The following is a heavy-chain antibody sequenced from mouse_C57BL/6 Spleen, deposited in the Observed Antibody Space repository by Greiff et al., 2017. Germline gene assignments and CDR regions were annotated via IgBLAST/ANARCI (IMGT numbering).Heavy chain of an antibody. D-gene: IGHD2-4*01. CDR1: GYTFTSYW. CDR3: ARLGYDYGGFAY. J-gene: IGHJ3*01. Sequence: QVQLQQPGAELVRPGSSVKLSCKASGYTFTSYWMHWVKQRPIQGLEWIGNIDPSDSEPHYNQKFKDKATLTVDKSSSTAYMQLSSLTSEDSAVYYCARLGYDYGGFAYWGQGTLVTVSA. CDR2: IDPSDSEP. V-gene: IGHV1-52*01.